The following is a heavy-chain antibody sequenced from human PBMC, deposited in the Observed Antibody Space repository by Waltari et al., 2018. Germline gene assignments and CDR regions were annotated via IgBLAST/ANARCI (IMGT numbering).Heavy chain of an antibody. CDR1: GFTFSSYS. CDR2: ISSSSSTI. D-gene: IGHD1-26*01. Sequence: EVQLVESGGGLVQPGGSLRLSCAASGFTFSSYSMNWVRQAPGKGLEWVSYISSSSSTIYYADSVKGRFTISRENAKNSLYLQMNSLRAEDTAVYYCARDGSAYYYYYMDVWGKGTTVTISS. CDR3: ARDGSAYYYYYMDV. V-gene: IGHV3-48*04. J-gene: IGHJ6*03.